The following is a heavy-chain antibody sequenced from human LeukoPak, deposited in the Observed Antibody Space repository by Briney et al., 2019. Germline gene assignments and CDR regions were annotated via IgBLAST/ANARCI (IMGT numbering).Heavy chain of an antibody. V-gene: IGHV4-34*01. CDR3: ARGLGYSYGEFDY. CDR1: GGSFSGYY. Sequence: SETLSLTCAVYGGSFSGYYWSWIRQPPGKGLEWIGEINHSGSTNYNPSLKSRVTISIGTSKNQFSLKVSSVTDADTAVYYCARGLGYSYGEFDYWGQGTLVTVSS. CDR2: INHSGST. D-gene: IGHD5-18*01. J-gene: IGHJ4*02.